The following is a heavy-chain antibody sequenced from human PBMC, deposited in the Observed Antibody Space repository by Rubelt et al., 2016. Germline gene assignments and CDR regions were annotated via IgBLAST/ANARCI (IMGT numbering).Heavy chain of an antibody. Sequence: QPPGKGLEWIGAVYYNGNTYYNPSLKTRVTVYADTSKNQFFLRLLSVTAADTAVYYCARHVSYDSSSYYPHWYFDLWGRGTLVTVSS. J-gene: IGHJ2*01. CDR2: VYYNGNT. D-gene: IGHD3-22*01. CDR3: ARHVSYDSSSYYPHWYFDL. V-gene: IGHV4-39*01.